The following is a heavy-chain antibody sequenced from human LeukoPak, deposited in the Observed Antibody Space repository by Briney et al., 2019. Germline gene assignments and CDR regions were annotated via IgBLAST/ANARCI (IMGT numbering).Heavy chain of an antibody. CDR2: ISSSSSYI. CDR3: ARSVVVVITYDAFDI. CDR1: GFTFSSYS. D-gene: IGHD3-22*01. V-gene: IGHV3-21*01. Sequence: GGSLRLSCAASGFTFSSYSMNWVRQAPGKGLEWVSSISSSSSYIYYADSVKGRFTISRDNAKNSLYLQMNSLRAEDTAVYYCARSVVVVITYDAFDIWGQGTMVTVSS. J-gene: IGHJ3*02.